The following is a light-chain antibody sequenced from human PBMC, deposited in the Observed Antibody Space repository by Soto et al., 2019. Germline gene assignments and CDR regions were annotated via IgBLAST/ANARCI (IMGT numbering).Light chain of an antibody. J-gene: IGLJ2*01. Sequence: QSALTQPPSASGSPGQSVTISCTGTSSDVGGYNYVSWYQQHPGKAPKLMIYEVSKRPSGVPDRFSGSKSGNTASLTVSGFQAEDEADYYCSSSAGSNIVVFGGGTKLTVL. CDR3: SSSAGSNIVV. CDR1: SSDVGGYNY. CDR2: EVS. V-gene: IGLV2-8*01.